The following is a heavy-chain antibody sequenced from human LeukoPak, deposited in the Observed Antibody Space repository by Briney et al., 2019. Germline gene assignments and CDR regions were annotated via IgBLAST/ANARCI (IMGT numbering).Heavy chain of an antibody. V-gene: IGHV3-30*18. CDR2: ISYDGSNK. D-gene: IGHD3-3*01. J-gene: IGHJ6*03. CDR3: AKEGRSGGYDFWSGYYYYYYYMDV. CDR1: GFTFSSYG. Sequence: GGSLRLSCAASGFTFSSYGMHWVRQAPGKGLEWVAVISYDGSNKYYADSVKGRFTISRDNSKNTLYLQMNSLRAEDTAVYYCAKEGRSGGYDFWSGYYYYYYYMDVWGKGTTVTVSS.